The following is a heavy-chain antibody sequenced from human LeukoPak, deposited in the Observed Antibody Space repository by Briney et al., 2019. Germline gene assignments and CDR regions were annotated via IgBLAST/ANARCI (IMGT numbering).Heavy chain of an antibody. CDR1: GFTVSSNY. CDR2: IYSGGST. Sequence: GGSLRLSCAASGFTVSSNYMSWVRQAPGKGLEWVSVIYSGGSTYYADSVKGRFTISRDNAKNSLYLQMNSLRAEDTAVYYCASYSGYDFDYWGQGTLVTVSS. J-gene: IGHJ4*02. V-gene: IGHV3-53*01. CDR3: ASYSGYDFDY. D-gene: IGHD5-12*01.